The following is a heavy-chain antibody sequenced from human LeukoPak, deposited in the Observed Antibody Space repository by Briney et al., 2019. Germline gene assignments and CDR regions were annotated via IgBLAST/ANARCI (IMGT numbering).Heavy chain of an antibody. CDR1: GFTFSSYA. V-gene: IGHV3-30*04. Sequence: PGGSLRLSCAASGFTFSSYAMHWVRQAPGKGLEWVAVISYDGSNKYYADSVKGRFTISRDNSKNTLYLQMNSLRAKDTAVYYCARDSLAGLVIPNDAFDIWGQGTMVTVSS. CDR2: ISYDGSNK. CDR3: ARDSLAGLVIPNDAFDI. D-gene: IGHD3/OR15-3a*01. J-gene: IGHJ3*02.